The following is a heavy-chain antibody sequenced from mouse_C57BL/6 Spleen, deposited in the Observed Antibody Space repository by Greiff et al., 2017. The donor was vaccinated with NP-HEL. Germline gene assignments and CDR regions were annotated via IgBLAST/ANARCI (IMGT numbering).Heavy chain of an antibody. D-gene: IGHD1-1*01. V-gene: IGHV1-50*01. Sequence: QVQLQQPGAELVKPGASVKLSCKASGYTFTSYWMQWVKQRPGQGLEWIGEIDPSDSYTNYNQKFKGKATLTVDTSSSTAYMQLSSLTSEDSAVFYCARRGSSPFYAMDYWDQGTSVTVSS. CDR2: IDPSDSYT. CDR3: ARRGSSPFYAMDY. CDR1: GYTFTSYW. J-gene: IGHJ4*01.